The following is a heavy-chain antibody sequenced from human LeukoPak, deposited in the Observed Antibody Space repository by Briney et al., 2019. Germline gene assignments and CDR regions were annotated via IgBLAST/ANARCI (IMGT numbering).Heavy chain of an antibody. V-gene: IGHV4-34*01. CDR3: ARGSQGGYSYGGPRDY. D-gene: IGHD5-18*01. CDR2: INHSGST. CDR1: GGSFSGYY. Sequence: SETLSLTCAVYGGSFSGYYWSWIRQPPGKGLEWIGEINHSGSTNYNPSLKSRVTISVDTSKNQFSLKLSSVTAADTAVYYCARGSQGGYSYGGPRDYWGPGTLVTVSS. J-gene: IGHJ4*02.